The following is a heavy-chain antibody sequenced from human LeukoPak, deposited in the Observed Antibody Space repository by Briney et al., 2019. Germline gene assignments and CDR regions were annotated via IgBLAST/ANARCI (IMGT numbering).Heavy chain of an antibody. CDR2: INQDGSEK. J-gene: IGHJ5*02. CDR1: GFTFSSYW. D-gene: IGHD2-2*01. CDR3: ARETYRLDP. V-gene: IGHV3-7*05. Sequence: GGTLRLSCAVSGFTFSSYWMSRVPQAPGKGLEWVANINQDGSEKHYVDCVKGQFTISRDNAKKSLYLQMNSLRAEDTAVYFCARETYRLDPWGQGTLVTVSS.